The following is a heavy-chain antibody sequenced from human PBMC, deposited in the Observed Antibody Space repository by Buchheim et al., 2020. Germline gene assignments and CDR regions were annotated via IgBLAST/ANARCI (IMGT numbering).Heavy chain of an antibody. Sequence: EVQLLESGGGLVQPGGSLRLSCAASGFTFSDYWMHWVRQVPGKGLMWVSFITTDGSRTSYADSVKGRFTISRDNAKNTLYLQMNSLRAEDTAVYYCANMRYCSSTSCPNRYYYYMDVWGKGTT. CDR2: ITTDGSRT. D-gene: IGHD2-2*01. J-gene: IGHJ6*03. CDR1: GFTFSDYW. CDR3: ANMRYCSSTSCPNRYYYYMDV. V-gene: IGHV3-74*01.